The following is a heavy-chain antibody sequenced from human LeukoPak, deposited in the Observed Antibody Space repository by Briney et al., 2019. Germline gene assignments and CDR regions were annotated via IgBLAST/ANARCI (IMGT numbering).Heavy chain of an antibody. J-gene: IGHJ3*02. D-gene: IGHD5-12*01. Sequence: ASVKVSCKASGYTFIDYYMHWVRQAPGQGPGWMGWINPNSGGTNYAHNFKGRVTMTRDTSISTAYMELSSLTSDDTAVYYCARDLPKTGYVGAFDIWGQGTMVTVSS. CDR1: GYTFIDYY. V-gene: IGHV1-2*02. CDR3: ARDLPKTGYVGAFDI. CDR2: INPNSGGT.